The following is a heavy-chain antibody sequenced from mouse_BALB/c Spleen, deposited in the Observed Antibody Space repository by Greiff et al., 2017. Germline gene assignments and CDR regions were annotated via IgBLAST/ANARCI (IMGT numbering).Heavy chain of an antibody. CDR1: GYSITSDYA. Sequence: EVKLQESGPGLVKPSQSLSLTCTVTGYSITSDYAWNWIRQFPGNKLEWMGYISYSGSTSYNPSLKSRISITRDTSKNQFFLQLNSVTTEDTATYYCARSGSPWYFDVWGAGTTVTVSS. J-gene: IGHJ1*01. CDR2: ISYSGST. D-gene: IGHD3-1*01. CDR3: ARSGSPWYFDV. V-gene: IGHV3-2*02.